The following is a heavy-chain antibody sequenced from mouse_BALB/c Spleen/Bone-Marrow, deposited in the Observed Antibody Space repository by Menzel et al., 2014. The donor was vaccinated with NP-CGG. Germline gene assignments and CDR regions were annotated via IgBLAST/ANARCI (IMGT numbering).Heavy chain of an antibody. CDR3: ARPNYYGNLFV. Sequence: VQLKESGGGLVQPGGSLKLSCAASGFDFSRFRMSWVRQAPGKGLEWIGEINPDSSTINYTPSLKDKFIISRDNAKNTLYLQMSKVRSEDTALYYCARPNYYGNLFVWGAGTTVTVSS. CDR2: INPDSSTI. CDR1: GFDFSRFR. D-gene: IGHD1-1*01. J-gene: IGHJ1*01. V-gene: IGHV4-1*02.